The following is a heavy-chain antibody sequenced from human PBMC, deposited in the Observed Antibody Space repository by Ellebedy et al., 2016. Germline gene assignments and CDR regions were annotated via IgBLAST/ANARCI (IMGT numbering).Heavy chain of an antibody. J-gene: IGHJ5*02. CDR2: SNNR. V-gene: IGHV1-18*01. CDR1: GYTFSSSA. CDR3: ARDTRDGVGASEAFYDP. Sequence: ASVKVSCXTSGYTFSSSAITWVRQAPGQGLEWLGGSNNRNHAQKFQGRVTMTTDTSTTTAYMELRSLRLDDTAVYYCARDTRDGVGASEAFYDPWGQGTLVTVS. D-gene: IGHD1-26*01.